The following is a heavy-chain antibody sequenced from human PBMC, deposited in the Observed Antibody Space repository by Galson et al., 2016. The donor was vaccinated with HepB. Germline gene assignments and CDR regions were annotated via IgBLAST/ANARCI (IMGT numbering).Heavy chain of an antibody. CDR3: AREDCSTISCHGWYYYFGMDV. CDR2: INPSGGST. V-gene: IGHV1-46*01. Sequence: VRQAPGQGLEWMGIINPSGGSTIYAQMFQGRVTMTRDTSTNTVYMELSSLRSEDTALYYCAREDCSTISCHGWYYYFGMDVWGQGTTVTVSS. D-gene: IGHD2-2*01. J-gene: IGHJ6*02.